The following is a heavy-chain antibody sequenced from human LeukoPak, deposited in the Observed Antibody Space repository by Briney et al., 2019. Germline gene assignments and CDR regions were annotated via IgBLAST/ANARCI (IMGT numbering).Heavy chain of an antibody. J-gene: IGHJ4*02. V-gene: IGHV3-48*03. D-gene: IGHD2-8*01. Sequence: GGSLRLSCAASGFTFSSYEMNWVRQAPGKGLEWVSYISSSGSTIYYADSVKGRFTISRDNAKNSLYLQMNSLRAEDTAVYYCARALIGYYFDYWGQGTLVTVSS. CDR3: ARALIGYYFDY. CDR1: GFTFSSYE. CDR2: ISSSGSTI.